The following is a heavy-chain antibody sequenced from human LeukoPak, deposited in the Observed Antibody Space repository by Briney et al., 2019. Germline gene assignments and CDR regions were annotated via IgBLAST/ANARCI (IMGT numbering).Heavy chain of an antibody. CDR3: ARDGSGSSPDY. CDR2: ISYDGSNK. CDR1: GFTFSSYS. V-gene: IGHV3-30*03. D-gene: IGHD1-26*01. Sequence: GRSLRLSCAASGFTFSSYSMNWVRQAPGKGLEWVAVISYDGSNKYYADSVKGRFTISRDNSKNTLYLQMNSLRAEDTAVYYCARDGSGSSPDYWGQGTLVTVSS. J-gene: IGHJ4*02.